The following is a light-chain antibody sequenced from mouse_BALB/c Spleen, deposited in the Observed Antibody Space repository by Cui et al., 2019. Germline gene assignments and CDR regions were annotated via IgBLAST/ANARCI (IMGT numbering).Light chain of an antibody. CDR1: SSVSY. CDR3: QQWSTLT. CDR2: LTS. J-gene: IGKJ5*01. V-gene: IGKV4-68*01. Sequence: QIVLTQSPALMSASPGEKVTMTCSASSSVSYMYWYQQKPRSAPKPWIYLTSNLASGVPARFSGSGSGTSYSLTISSMEAEDAATYYCQQWSTLTFGAGTKLELK.